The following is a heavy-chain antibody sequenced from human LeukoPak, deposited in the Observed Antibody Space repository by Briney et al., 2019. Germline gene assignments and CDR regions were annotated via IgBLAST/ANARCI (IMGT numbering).Heavy chain of an antibody. V-gene: IGHV4-31*03. Sequence: SETLSLTCTVSGGSISSSSYYWGWIRQHPGKGLEWIGYIYYSGSTYYNPSLKSRVTISVDTSKNQFSLKLSSVTAADTAVYYCASSRGDYAPFDYWGQGTLVTVSS. J-gene: IGHJ4*02. D-gene: IGHD2-21*02. CDR1: GGSISSSSYY. CDR3: ASSRGDYAPFDY. CDR2: IYYSGST.